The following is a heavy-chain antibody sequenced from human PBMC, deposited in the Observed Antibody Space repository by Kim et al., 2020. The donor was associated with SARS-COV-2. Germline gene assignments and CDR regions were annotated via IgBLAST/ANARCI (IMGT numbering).Heavy chain of an antibody. D-gene: IGHD6-19*01. V-gene: IGHV4-34*01. J-gene: IGHJ4*02. Sequence: SETLSLTCAVYGGSFSGYYWSWIRQPPGKGLEWIGEINHSGSTNYNPSLKSRVTISVDTSKNQFSLKLSSVTAADTAVYYCAREGYSSGWGDYWGQGTLVTVSS. CDR3: AREGYSSGWGDY. CDR1: GGSFSGYY. CDR2: INHSGST.